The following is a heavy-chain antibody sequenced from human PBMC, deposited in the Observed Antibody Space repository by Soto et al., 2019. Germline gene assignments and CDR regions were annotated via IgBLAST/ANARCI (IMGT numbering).Heavy chain of an antibody. V-gene: IGHV1-2*04. D-gene: IGHD4-17*01. CDR3: ATWVDYGDFEGFDF. Sequence: GASVKVSCKTSGYSFTDYKLHWVRQAPGQGLEWMGWVDPNGGGSNSAQKFQGSVTMTWDTSTTTAYLDLTRLTTNDTATYFCATWVDYGDFEGFDFWGQGTLVTVSS. CDR1: GYSFTDYK. J-gene: IGHJ4*02. CDR2: VDPNGGGS.